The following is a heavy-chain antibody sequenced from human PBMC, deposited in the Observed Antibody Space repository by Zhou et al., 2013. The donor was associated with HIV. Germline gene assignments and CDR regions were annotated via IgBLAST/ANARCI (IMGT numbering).Heavy chain of an antibody. V-gene: IGHV1-46*01. D-gene: IGHD7-27*01. J-gene: IGHJ2*01. CDR2: IKPSGSVT. CDR3: AREPTGEYWYFDL. Sequence: QVQVIQSGSALKPPGASARLSCRTSEETFTNSYFHWVRQAPGQGLEWMGLIKPSGSVTTYEEKFQGRMTVTRDRSRNTVYLDLSSLTSDDTAVYFCAREPTGEYWYFDLWGHGTLVTVSS. CDR1: EETFTNSY.